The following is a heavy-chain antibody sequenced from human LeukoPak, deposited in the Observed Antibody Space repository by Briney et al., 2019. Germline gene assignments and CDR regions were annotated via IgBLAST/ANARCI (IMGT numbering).Heavy chain of an antibody. J-gene: IGHJ6*02. CDR1: GYTFTSYY. CDR2: INPSGGST. CDR3: ARVAPSHYDFWSSAAGYYYYYGMDV. Sequence: ASVKVSCKASGYTFTSYYMHWVRQAPGQGLEWMGIINPSGGSTSYAQKYQGRVTMTRDTSTSTVYMELSSLRSEDTAVYYCARVAPSHYDFWSSAAGYYYYYGMDVWGQGTTVTVSS. D-gene: IGHD3-3*01. V-gene: IGHV1-46*01.